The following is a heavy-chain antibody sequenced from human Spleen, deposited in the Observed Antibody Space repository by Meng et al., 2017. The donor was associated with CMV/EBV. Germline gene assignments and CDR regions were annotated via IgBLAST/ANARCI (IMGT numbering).Heavy chain of an antibody. J-gene: IGHJ4*02. CDR3: ARQGWGFDY. V-gene: IGHV3-21*01. Sequence: GESLKISCGASGFTFSTYSMNWVRQAPGKGLEWVSSISGTSSYIYYADSVRGRFTISRDNAKNSLYLQMNSLRAEDTAVYYCARQGWGFDYWGQGTLVTVSS. CDR2: ISGTSSYI. D-gene: IGHD3-16*01. CDR1: GFTFSTYS.